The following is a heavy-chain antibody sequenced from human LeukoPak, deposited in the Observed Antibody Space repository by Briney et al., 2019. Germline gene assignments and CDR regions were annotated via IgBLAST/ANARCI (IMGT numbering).Heavy chain of an antibody. CDR1: GVSINSHY. D-gene: IGHD3-3*01. V-gene: IGHV4-59*11. J-gene: IGHJ6*03. CDR2: IYDSGSA. Sequence: SETLSLTCTVSGVSINSHYWSWIRQPPGRGLEWIGFIYDSGSANYKSSLKSRVTMTVDTSKNQFPLKLNSVSAADTAVYYCARVLQNYYYMDVWGKGTTVTVSS. CDR3: ARVLQNYYYMDV.